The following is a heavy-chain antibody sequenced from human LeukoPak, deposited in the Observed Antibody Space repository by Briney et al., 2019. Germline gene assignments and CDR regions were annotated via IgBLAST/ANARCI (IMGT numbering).Heavy chain of an antibody. CDR2: ISSSGTYI. CDR1: GFTFSSYG. CDR3: AREQSYSEEIVVVNPPFDY. J-gene: IGHJ4*02. D-gene: IGHD2-21*01. Sequence: GGSLRLSCAASGFTFSSYGVNWVRQAPGKGLEWVSSISSSGTYIYFADSVKGRFTFSRDNAKNSLYLQMNSLRAEDTALYYCAREQSYSEEIVVVNPPFDYWGQGTLVTVSS. V-gene: IGHV3-21*01.